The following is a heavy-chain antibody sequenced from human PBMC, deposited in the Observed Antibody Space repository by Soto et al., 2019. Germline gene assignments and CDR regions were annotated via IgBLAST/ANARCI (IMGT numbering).Heavy chain of an antibody. D-gene: IGHD3-16*01. J-gene: IGHJ6*03. CDR2: ISSSSSTI. Sequence: GGSLRLSCAASGFTFSSYSMNWVRQAPGKGLEWVSYISSSSSTIYYADSVKGRFTISRDNAKNSLYLQMNSLRAEDTAVYYCARDNTYMGHGGRYYYMDVWGKGTTVTVSS. CDR3: ARDNTYMGHGGRYYYMDV. CDR1: GFTFSSYS. V-gene: IGHV3-48*01.